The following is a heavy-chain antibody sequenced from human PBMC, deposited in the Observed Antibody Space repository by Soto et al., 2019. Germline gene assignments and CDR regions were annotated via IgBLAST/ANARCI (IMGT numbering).Heavy chain of an antibody. CDR1: GYIFTSYG. D-gene: IGHD3-16*01. Sequence: QVQLVQSGAEVKKPGASVKVSCKASGYIFTSYGVSWVRQAPGQGLEWLGWINGYNGNTNYGQHFEGRVNTTXXXSXXTAYMELRSLSSDDTAVYYCARMGDVPYYYYGMDVWGQGTTVIVSS. J-gene: IGHJ6*02. V-gene: IGHV1-18*01. CDR3: ARMGDVPYYYYGMDV. CDR2: INGYNGNT.